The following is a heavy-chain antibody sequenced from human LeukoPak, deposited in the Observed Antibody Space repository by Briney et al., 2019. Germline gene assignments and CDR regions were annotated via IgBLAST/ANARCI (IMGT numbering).Heavy chain of an antibody. CDR2: ISSSRSYI. V-gene: IGHV3-21*01. CDR3: ARVDDYAEILYFVY. J-gene: IGHJ4*02. CDR1: GFTFSSYS. Sequence: PGGSLRLSCEASGFTFSSYSMNWVRQAPGQGLEWVSSISSSRSYIYYADSVKGRFTITRDNAKNSLYLQMNSLRAEDTAVYYCARVDDYAEILYFVYWGERTLVTVSS. D-gene: IGHD4-17*01.